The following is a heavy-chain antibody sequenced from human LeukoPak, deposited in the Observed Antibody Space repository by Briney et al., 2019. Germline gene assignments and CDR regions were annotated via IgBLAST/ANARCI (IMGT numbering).Heavy chain of an antibody. J-gene: IGHJ4*02. D-gene: IGHD3-10*01. CDR2: INHSGST. CDR3: ARGFRFRSYFDY. Sequence: SETLSLTCAVYGGSFSGYYWSWIRQPPGKGLEWIGEINHSGSTNYNPSLKSRVTISVDTSENQFSLKLSSVTAADTAVYYCARGFRFRSYFDYWGQGTLVTVSS. CDR1: GGSFSGYY. V-gene: IGHV4-34*01.